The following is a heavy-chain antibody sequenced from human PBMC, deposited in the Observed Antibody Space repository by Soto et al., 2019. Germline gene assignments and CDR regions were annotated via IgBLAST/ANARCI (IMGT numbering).Heavy chain of an antibody. CDR2: IIPILGIA. Sequence: QVQLVQSGAEVKKPGSSVKVSCKASGGTFSSYTISWVRQAPGQGLERMGRIIPILGIANYAQKFQGRVTITADKSTSTAYMELSSLRSEDTAVYYCAREDIVVVVAAPHTSPLRVWGQGTLVTVSS. D-gene: IGHD2-15*01. CDR1: GGTFSSYT. J-gene: IGHJ4*02. V-gene: IGHV1-69*08. CDR3: AREDIVVVVAAPHTSPLRV.